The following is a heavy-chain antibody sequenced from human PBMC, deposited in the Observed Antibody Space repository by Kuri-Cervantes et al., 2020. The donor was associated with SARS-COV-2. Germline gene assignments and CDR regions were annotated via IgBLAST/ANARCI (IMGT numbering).Heavy chain of an antibody. CDR2: TFYRSKWHN. V-gene: IGHV6-1*01. CDR3: AGGSSGRDY. D-gene: IGHD6-19*01. Sequence: SCAISGDSVSSNSAAWSWIRQSPSRGLEWLGRTFYRSKWHNDYAVPVKGRITISPDTSKNQFSLRLNSVTPEDTAVYYCAGGSSGRDYWGQGTLVTVSS. J-gene: IGHJ4*02. CDR1: GDSVSSNSAA.